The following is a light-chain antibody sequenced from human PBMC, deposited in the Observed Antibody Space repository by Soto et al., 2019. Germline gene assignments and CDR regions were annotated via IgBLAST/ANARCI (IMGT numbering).Light chain of an antibody. CDR3: YSYAGRNLYV. CDR1: SSDVGGYNL. J-gene: IGLJ1*01. Sequence: QSVLTQPASVSGSPGRSITISCTGTSSDVGGYNLVSWYQQHPGKAPRLMIYEGSQRPSGVSNRFSGSKSGNTASLTISGLQAEDEADYYCYSYAGRNLYVFGTGTKVTVL. V-gene: IGLV2-23*01. CDR2: EGS.